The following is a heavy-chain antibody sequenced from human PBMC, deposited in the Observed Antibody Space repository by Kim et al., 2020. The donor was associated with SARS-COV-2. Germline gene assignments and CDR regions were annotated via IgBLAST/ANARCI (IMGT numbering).Heavy chain of an antibody. Sequence: GGSLRLSCAASGVTVSSNYMSWVRQAPGKGLDWVSVIYIDGNTYYADSVKCRFTISRDNSQNTLYLQMNSLRVEDTAIYYCARAGLVPFDYWGQGTLVTV. CDR2: IYIDGNT. J-gene: IGHJ4*02. D-gene: IGHD6-19*01. V-gene: IGHV3-53*01. CDR3: ARAGLVPFDY. CDR1: GVTVSSNY.